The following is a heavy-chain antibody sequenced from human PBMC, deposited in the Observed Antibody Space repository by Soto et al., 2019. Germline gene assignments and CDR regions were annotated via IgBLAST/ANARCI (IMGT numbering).Heavy chain of an antibody. CDR3: AIDDYYYDSSGSFDY. V-gene: IGHV1-18*04. Sequence: QVQLVQSGAEVKKPGASVKVSCKASGYTFTSYGISWVRQAPGQGLEWMGWISAYNGNTNYAQKLQGRVTMTTDTSTSTAYMELRSLRSDDTAVYYCAIDDYYYDSSGSFDYWGQGTLVTVSS. CDR1: GYTFTSYG. D-gene: IGHD3-22*01. J-gene: IGHJ4*02. CDR2: ISAYNGNT.